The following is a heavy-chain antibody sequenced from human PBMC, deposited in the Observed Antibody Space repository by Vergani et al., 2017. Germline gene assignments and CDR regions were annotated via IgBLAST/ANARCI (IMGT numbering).Heavy chain of an antibody. CDR2: IWYDGSNK. Sequence: HVQLVESGGGVVQPGRSLRLSCAASGFTFSSYGMHWVRQAPGKGLEWVAVIWYDGSNKYYADSVKGRFTISRDNSKNTLYLQMNSLRAEDTAVYYCARDPDGDYYYYGMDVWGQGTTVTVSS. J-gene: IGHJ6*02. V-gene: IGHV3-33*01. CDR3: ARDPDGDYYYYGMDV. D-gene: IGHD4-17*01. CDR1: GFTFSSYG.